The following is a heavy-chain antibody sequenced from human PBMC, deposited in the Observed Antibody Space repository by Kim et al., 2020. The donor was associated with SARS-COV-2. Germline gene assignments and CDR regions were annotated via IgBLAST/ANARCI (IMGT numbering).Heavy chain of an antibody. D-gene: IGHD3-10*01. CDR1: GFTFSSYS. V-gene: IGHV3-21*01. CDR3: ARGVGPSITMVRGVIITAYYGMDV. Sequence: GGSLRLSCAASGFTFSSYSMNWVRQAPGKGLEWVSSISSSSSYIYYADSVKGRFTISRDNAKNSLYLQMNSLRAEDTAVYYCARGVGPSITMVRGVIITAYYGMDVWGQGTTVTVSS. CDR2: ISSSSSYI. J-gene: IGHJ6*02.